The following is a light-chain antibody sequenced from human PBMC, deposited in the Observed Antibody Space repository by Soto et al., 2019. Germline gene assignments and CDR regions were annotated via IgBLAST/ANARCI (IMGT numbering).Light chain of an antibody. CDR3: QQYGSSPIT. CDR2: AAS. CDR1: QSVNSFY. Sequence: EIVLTQSPGTLSLSPGERATLSCRASQSVNSFYLAWYQQRPGQAPRLLIYAASSRATGIPDRFSGSGSGTDFTLIISRLEPEDFAVYYCQQYGSSPITFGQGTRLEIK. V-gene: IGKV3-20*01. J-gene: IGKJ5*01.